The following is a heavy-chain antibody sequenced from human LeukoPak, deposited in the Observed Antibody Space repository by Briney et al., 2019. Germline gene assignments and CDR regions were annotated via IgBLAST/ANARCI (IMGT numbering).Heavy chain of an antibody. J-gene: IGHJ4*02. CDR2: IYIGGKT. CDR3: ARERDWPINLGGVIVIPQFDY. CDR1: GFTVSAKY. V-gene: IGHV3-53*04. D-gene: IGHD3-16*02. Sequence: GGSLRLSCAASGFTVSAKYMSWVRQAPGKGLEWVSLIYIGGKTDYADSVHDRFTISRHDSKNSLYLQMNSLRPEDTAVYYCARERDWPINLGGVIVIPQFDYWGQGAPVTVSS.